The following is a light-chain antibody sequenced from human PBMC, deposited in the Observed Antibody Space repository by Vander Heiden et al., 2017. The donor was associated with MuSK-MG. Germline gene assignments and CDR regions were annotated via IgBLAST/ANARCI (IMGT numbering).Light chain of an antibody. CDR2: AAS. CDR3: QQSDSTPLT. CDR1: QSISSY. J-gene: IGKJ4*01. V-gene: IGKV1-39*01. Sequence: DIQMTKSPSSLSASVGDRVTITCRASQSISSYLNWYQQKPGKAPKLLIYAASSLQSGVPSRFSGSGSGTDFTLTISRLQPEDFATYYCQQSDSTPLTFGGGTKVXIK.